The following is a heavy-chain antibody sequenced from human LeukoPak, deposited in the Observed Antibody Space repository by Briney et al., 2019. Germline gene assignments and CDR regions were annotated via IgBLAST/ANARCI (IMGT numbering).Heavy chain of an antibody. Sequence: SGGSLRLSCAAYGFTFSTYYLSWVRQAPGKGLEWMANIKHDGHEKYYVVSVKRRFTIPRDNDKNSLYLQMNSLRGEDTAVYYCAREGMTTVTYDYWGQGTLVSVSS. J-gene: IGHJ4*02. D-gene: IGHD4-17*01. CDR2: IKHDGHEK. V-gene: IGHV3-7*01. CDR3: AREGMTTVTYDY. CDR1: GFTFSTYY.